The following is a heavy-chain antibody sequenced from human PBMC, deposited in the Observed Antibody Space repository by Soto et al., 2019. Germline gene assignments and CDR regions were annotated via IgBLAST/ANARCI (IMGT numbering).Heavy chain of an antibody. V-gene: IGHV4-31*02. CDR2: IYYSGST. CDR3: AEDGIRDDRSVSAFLLNRSSDL. D-gene: IGHD2-15*01. Sequence: KCLEWIGYIYYSGSTYYNPSLKSRVTISVDTSKNQFSLKLSSVTAADTVFFFQAEDGIRDDRSVSAFLLNRSSDL. J-gene: IGHJ2*01.